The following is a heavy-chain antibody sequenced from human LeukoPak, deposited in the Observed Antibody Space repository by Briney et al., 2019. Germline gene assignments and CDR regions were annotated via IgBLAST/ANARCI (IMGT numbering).Heavy chain of an antibody. CDR2: IHYTGST. Sequence: SETLSLTCTVSGGSINSYYWSWIRQPPGKGLECIGYIHYTGSTNYNPSLKSRITISVDTSKNQFSLKLSSVTAADTAVYYCARQYYYDSSGFYYFDYWGQGTLVTVSS. CDR3: ARQYYYDSSGFYYFDY. J-gene: IGHJ4*02. CDR1: GGSINSYY. D-gene: IGHD3-22*01. V-gene: IGHV4-59*01.